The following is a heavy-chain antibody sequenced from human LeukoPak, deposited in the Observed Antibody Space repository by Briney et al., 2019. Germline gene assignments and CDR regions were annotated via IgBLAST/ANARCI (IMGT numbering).Heavy chain of an antibody. J-gene: IGHJ4*02. Sequence: ASVKVSCKASGYTFTGYYMHWARQAPGQGLEWMGWINPNSGGTNYAQKFQGRVTMTRDTSISTAYMELSRLRSDDTAVYYCARDEYYYDSSGYLYYFDYWGQGTLVTVSS. CDR3: ARDEYYYDSSGYLYYFDY. CDR2: INPNSGGT. V-gene: IGHV1-2*02. D-gene: IGHD3-22*01. CDR1: GYTFTGYY.